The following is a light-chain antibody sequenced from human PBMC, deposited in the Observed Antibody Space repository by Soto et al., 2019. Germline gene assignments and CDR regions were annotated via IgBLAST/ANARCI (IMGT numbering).Light chain of an antibody. Sequence: QSVLTKPPSASGTPGQRVTISCSGSSSNIGRNTVNWYQQLPGTAPKLLIYSNNQRPSGVPDRFSGSKSGTSASLAISGLQSEDEADYYCAAWDDSLNGPVFGTGSEVTVL. CDR2: SNN. J-gene: IGLJ1*01. CDR3: AAWDDSLNGPV. CDR1: SSNIGRNT. V-gene: IGLV1-44*01.